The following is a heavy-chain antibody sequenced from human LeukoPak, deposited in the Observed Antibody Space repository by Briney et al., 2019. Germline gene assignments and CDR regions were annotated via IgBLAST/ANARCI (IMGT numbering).Heavy chain of an antibody. V-gene: IGHV1-69*04. CDR2: IIPILGIA. J-gene: IGHJ4*02. Sequence: GASVTVSFTASGGTFSIYAISWVRQAPGQGLEWMGRIIPILGIANYAQKFQGRVTITADKSTSAAYMELSSLRSEDTAVYYCARDPYYDSSGHPTGIFDYWGQGTLVTVSS. D-gene: IGHD3-22*01. CDR1: GGTFSIYA. CDR3: ARDPYYDSSGHPTGIFDY.